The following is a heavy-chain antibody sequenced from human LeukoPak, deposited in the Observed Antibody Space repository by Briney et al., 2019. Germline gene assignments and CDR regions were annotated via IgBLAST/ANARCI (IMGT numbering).Heavy chain of an antibody. CDR3: ASYQPLHDRIHAFDI. D-gene: IGHD1-14*01. V-gene: IGHV1-18*01. CDR1: GGTFSSYA. Sequence: GASVKVSCKASGGTFSSYAISWVRQAPGQGLEWMGWISAYNGNTNYAQKLQGRVTMTTDTSTSTAYMELRSLRSDDTAVYYCASYQPLHDRIHAFDIWGQGTMVTVSS. J-gene: IGHJ3*02. CDR2: ISAYNGNT.